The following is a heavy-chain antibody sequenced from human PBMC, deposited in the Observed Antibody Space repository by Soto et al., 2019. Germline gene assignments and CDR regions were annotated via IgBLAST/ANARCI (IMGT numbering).Heavy chain of an antibody. CDR3: ARGQYDSSGYYFIGIRYWFDP. Sequence: GDSLRRSCAAAGFSFSSYSMNWVRQAPGKGLEWGSYISSSSSTIYYADSVKGRFTISRDNAKNSLYLQMNSLRDEDTAVYYCARGQYDSSGYYFIGIRYWFDPWDQGTLVIVS. D-gene: IGHD3-22*01. J-gene: IGHJ5*02. CDR1: GFSFSSYS. CDR2: ISSSSSTI. V-gene: IGHV3-48*02.